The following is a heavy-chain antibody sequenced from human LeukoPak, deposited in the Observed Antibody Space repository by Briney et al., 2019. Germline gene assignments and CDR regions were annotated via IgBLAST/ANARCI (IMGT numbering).Heavy chain of an antibody. J-gene: IGHJ4*02. V-gene: IGHV3-74*01. D-gene: IGHD5-24*01. Sequence: GGSLRLSCAASGFTFSSYWMSWVRQAPGKGLVWVSRINTDGGSTNYADSVKGRFTISRDNAKNTLYLQMNSLRAEDTALYYCVRPTIDGYEFDYWGQGTLVTVSS. CDR3: VRPTIDGYEFDY. CDR2: INTDGGST. CDR1: GFTFSSYW.